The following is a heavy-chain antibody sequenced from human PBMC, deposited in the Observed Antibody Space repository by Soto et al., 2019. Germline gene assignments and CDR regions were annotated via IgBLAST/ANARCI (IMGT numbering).Heavy chain of an antibody. D-gene: IGHD3-22*01. CDR2: INRSGSTI. V-gene: IGHV3-48*03. J-gene: IGHJ4*02. Sequence: GGSLRLSCAASGFTFSSYAMSWVRQAPGKGLEWVSYINRSGSTIYYADSVKGRFTISRDNAKNSLYLQMNSLRAEDTAVYYCAREYYDSSGYTRGYFDYWGQGTLVTVSS. CDR1: GFTFSSYA. CDR3: AREYYDSSGYTRGYFDY.